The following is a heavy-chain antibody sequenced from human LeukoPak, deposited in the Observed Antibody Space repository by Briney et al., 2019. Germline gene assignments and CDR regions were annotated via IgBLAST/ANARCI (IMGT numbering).Heavy chain of an antibody. J-gene: IGHJ4*02. Sequence: SETLSLTCTVSGGSISSYYWGWIRQPPGKGLEWIGSIYYSGSTYYNPSLKSRVTISVDTSKNQFSLKLSSVTAADTAVYYCARDREAAAAGTVFDYWGQGTLVTVSS. CDR1: GGSISSYY. CDR2: IYYSGST. CDR3: ARDREAAAAGTVFDY. D-gene: IGHD6-13*01. V-gene: IGHV4-39*07.